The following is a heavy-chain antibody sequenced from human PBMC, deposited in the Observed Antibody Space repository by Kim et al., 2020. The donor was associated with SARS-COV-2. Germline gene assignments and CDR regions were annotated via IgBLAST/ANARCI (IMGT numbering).Heavy chain of an antibody. J-gene: IGHJ5*02. CDR3: ARDRNFCTSTSCWGWFDP. D-gene: IGHD2-2*01. CDR1: GFTFSSYW. CDR2: INSDGSTT. V-gene: IGHV3-74*01. Sequence: GGSLRLSCAASGFTFSSYWMHWFRQAPGKGLVWVSRINSDGSTTSYADSVKGRFTISRDNAKNTLYLQMNSLRAEDTAVYYCARDRNFCTSTSCWGWFDPWGQGTLVTVSS.